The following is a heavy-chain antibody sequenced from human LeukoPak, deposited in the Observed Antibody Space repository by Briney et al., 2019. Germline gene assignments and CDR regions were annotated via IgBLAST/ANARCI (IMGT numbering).Heavy chain of an antibody. CDR2: MNPNSGNT. D-gene: IGHD3-22*01. J-gene: IGHJ4*02. CDR1: GYTFTSYD. CDR3: ASASWDYYDSSGYQTDY. Sequence: ASVKASCKASGYTFTSYDINWVRQATGQGLEWMGWMNPNSGNTGYAQKFQGRVTMTRNTSISTAYMELSSLRSEDTAVYYCASASWDYYDSSGYQTDYWGQGTLVTVSS. V-gene: IGHV1-8*01.